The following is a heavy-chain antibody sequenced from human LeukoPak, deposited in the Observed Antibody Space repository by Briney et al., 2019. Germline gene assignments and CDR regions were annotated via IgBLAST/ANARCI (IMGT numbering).Heavy chain of an antibody. CDR2: ISWNSGSI. CDR3: AKERNGELDY. D-gene: IGHD4-17*01. J-gene: IGHJ4*02. Sequence: PGGSLRLSCAASGFTFGDYAMHWVRQAPGKGLEWVSGISWNSGSIGFADSVKGRFTISRDNAKNSLYLQMNSLRAEDMSLYYCAKERNGELDYWGQGTLVTVSS. CDR1: GFTFGDYA. V-gene: IGHV3-9*03.